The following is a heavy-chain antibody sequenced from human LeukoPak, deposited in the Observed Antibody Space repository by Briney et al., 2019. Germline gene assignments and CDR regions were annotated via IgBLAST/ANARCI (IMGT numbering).Heavy chain of an antibody. J-gene: IGHJ4*02. CDR2: ISGSGGST. D-gene: IGHD3-22*01. CDR3: AKDRGSSGYYHDY. V-gene: IGHV3-23*01. CDR1: GFTFSSYA. Sequence: PGGSLRLSCAASGFTFSSYAMSWVRQAPGKGLEWVSAISGSGGSTYYADSVKGRFTISRDDSKNTLYLQMNSLRAEDTAVYYCAKDRGSSGYYHDYWGQGTLVTVSS.